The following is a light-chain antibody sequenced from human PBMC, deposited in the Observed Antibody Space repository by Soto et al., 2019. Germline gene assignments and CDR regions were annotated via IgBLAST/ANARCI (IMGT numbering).Light chain of an antibody. Sequence: QAVLTQPASVSGSPGQSITISCTGTSSDVGVYNYVSWYQQHPGKAPKFMIYDVSSRPSGVSNRFSGSKSGNTASLTISGLQAEDEADYYCCSYTTSNTRQIVFGTGTKVTVL. CDR1: SSDVGVYNY. CDR3: CSYTTSNTRQIV. J-gene: IGLJ1*01. CDR2: DVS. V-gene: IGLV2-14*03.